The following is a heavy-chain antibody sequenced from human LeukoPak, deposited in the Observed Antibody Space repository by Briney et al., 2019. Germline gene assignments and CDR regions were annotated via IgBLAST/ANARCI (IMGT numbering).Heavy chain of an antibody. V-gene: IGHV1-2*02. CDR2: INPNSGGT. J-gene: IGHJ3*02. Sequence: ASVKVSCKASGYTFTGYYMHWVRQAPGQGLEWMGWINPNSGGTNYAQKFQGRVTITADESTSTAYMELSSLRSEDTAVYYCARSQGGYGYYDSSGYPPGDDAFDIWGQGTMVTVSS. CDR1: GYTFTGYY. D-gene: IGHD3-22*01. CDR3: ARSQGGYGYYDSSGYPPGDDAFDI.